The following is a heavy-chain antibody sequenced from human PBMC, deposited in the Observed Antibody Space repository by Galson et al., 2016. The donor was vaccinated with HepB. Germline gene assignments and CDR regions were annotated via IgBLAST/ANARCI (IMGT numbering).Heavy chain of an antibody. CDR2: IIPIFRTT. J-gene: IGHJ6*02. Sequence: SVKVSCKASGGTFSRYPITWVRQAPGQGLEWMGNIIPIFRTTYYAQKFQGRVTITADESTSTAYMELRSLRSEDSAVYYCARDDYGSENYYNPALLYYYYYGMDVWGQGTTVTVSS. D-gene: IGHD3-10*01. V-gene: IGHV1-69*13. CDR1: GGTFSRYP. CDR3: ARDDYGSENYYNPALLYYYYYGMDV.